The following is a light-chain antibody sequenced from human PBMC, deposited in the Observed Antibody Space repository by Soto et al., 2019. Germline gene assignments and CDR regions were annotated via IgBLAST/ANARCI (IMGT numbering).Light chain of an antibody. Sequence: EMVLTQSPGTLSLSLGARDTLSCRASQSLRTNSLAWYQQKPGQAPRLLISGVYSRAAGIPDRFSGSGSGTDFTLTISGLQSEDSAVYFCQQYNNWPFSFGQGTRLEN. CDR2: GVY. J-gene: IGKJ5*01. CDR3: QQYNNWPFS. CDR1: QSLRTN. V-gene: IGKV3D-15*01.